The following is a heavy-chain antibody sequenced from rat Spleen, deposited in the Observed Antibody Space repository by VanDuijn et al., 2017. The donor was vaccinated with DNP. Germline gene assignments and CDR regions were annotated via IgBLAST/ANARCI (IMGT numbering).Heavy chain of an antibody. Sequence: EVQLQESGPGLVKPSQSLSLTCSVTGYSITSNYWGWIRQFPGNKMEYIGHISNSGSTNYNPSLKSRISISRDTSKNQFFLQLNSVTPEDTATYYCARWTRYFDYWGQGVMVTVSS. J-gene: IGHJ2*01. D-gene: IGHD1-4*01. CDR2: ISNSGST. CDR1: GYSITSNY. V-gene: IGHV3-1*01. CDR3: ARWTRYFDY.